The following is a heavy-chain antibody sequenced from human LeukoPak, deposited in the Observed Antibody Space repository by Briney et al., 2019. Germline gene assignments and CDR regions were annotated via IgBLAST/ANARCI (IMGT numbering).Heavy chain of an antibody. J-gene: IGHJ4*02. CDR1: GGSISSSSYY. D-gene: IGHD2-21*01. CDR3: ASFYQAYYFDY. Sequence: PSETLSLTCTVSGGSISSSSYYWGWIRQPPGKGLEWIGNIYYSGSTYYNPSLRRRVTISVDTSKNQFSLKLSSVTAADTAVYYCASFYQAYYFDYWGQGTLVTVSS. V-gene: IGHV4-39*07. CDR2: IYYSGST.